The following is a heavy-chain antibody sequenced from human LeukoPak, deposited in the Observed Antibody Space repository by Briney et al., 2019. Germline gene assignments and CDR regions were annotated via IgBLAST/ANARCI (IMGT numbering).Heavy chain of an antibody. CDR1: GGSISSGSYY. J-gene: IGHJ6*03. CDR2: IYTSGST. CDR3: ARDFRGDYVNWYYYYYMDV. V-gene: IGHV4-61*02. Sequence: PSQTLSLTCTVSGGSISSGSYYWSWIRQPAGKGLEWIGRIYTSGSTNYNPSLKSRVTISVDTSKNQFSLKLSSVTAADTAVYYCARDFRGDYVNWYYYYYMDVWGKGTTVTVSS. D-gene: IGHD4-17*01.